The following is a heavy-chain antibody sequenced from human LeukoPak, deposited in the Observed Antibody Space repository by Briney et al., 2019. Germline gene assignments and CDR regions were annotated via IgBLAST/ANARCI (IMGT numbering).Heavy chain of an antibody. J-gene: IGHJ4*02. CDR1: GFTVSSNY. CDR3: ARVGEGDYFDY. V-gene: IGHV3-53*01. D-gene: IGHD3-16*01. Sequence: GGSLRLSCAASGFTVSSNYMSWVRQAPGKGLEWVSVIYSGGSTYYADSVKGRFTISRDNSKNTLYLQMNSLRAEDTAVYYCARVGEGDYFDYWGQGTLVTVSS. CDR2: IYSGGST.